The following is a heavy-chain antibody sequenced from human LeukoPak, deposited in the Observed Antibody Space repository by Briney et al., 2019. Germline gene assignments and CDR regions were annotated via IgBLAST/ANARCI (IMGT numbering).Heavy chain of an antibody. V-gene: IGHV1-18*01. CDR1: GYTFTGYG. D-gene: IGHD6-19*01. Sequence: ASVKVSCKASGYTFTGYGISWVRQAPGQGLEWMGWISAYNGNTNYAQKVQGRVTMTTDTSTSTAYMELRSLTSDDTAMYYCARSDSSGRYGGYFYYYMDVWGKGTTVTASS. CDR3: ARSDSSGRYGGYFYYYMDV. J-gene: IGHJ6*03. CDR2: ISAYNGNT.